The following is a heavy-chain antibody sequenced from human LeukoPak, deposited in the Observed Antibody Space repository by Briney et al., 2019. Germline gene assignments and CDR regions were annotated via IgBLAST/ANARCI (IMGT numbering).Heavy chain of an antibody. CDR1: GGSISTSY. Sequence: SETLSLTCIVSGGSISTSYWSGVRQPPGKGLEWIGYIYKNGNTNYNPSLKSRVAMSVETSKNQFSLKLNSVTAADTAVYYCARDFAFDIWGQGTMVTVSS. V-gene: IGHV4-59*01. J-gene: IGHJ3*02. CDR2: IYKNGNT. CDR3: ARDFAFDI.